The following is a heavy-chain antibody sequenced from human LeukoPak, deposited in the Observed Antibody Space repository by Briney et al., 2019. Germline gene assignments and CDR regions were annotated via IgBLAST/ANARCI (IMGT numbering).Heavy chain of an antibody. CDR1: GYTFTSYG. Sequence: ASVKVSCKAPGYTFTSYGISWVRQAPGQGLEWMGWISAYNGNTNYAQKLQGRVTMTTDTSTSTAYMELRSLRSDDTAVYYCARGTYYDFWSGYGNYYYYMDVWGKGTTVTVSS. D-gene: IGHD3-3*01. CDR3: ARGTYYDFWSGYGNYYYYMDV. V-gene: IGHV1-18*01. J-gene: IGHJ6*03. CDR2: ISAYNGNT.